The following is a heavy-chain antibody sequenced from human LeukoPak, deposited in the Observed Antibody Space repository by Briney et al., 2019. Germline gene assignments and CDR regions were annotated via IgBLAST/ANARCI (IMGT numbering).Heavy chain of an antibody. Sequence: SETLSLTCAAASGSIGSSSNYWGWIRQAPRKGLAWIGNVDYSGSTFYNPSLKSRVTISVDTSKNQFSLKLRSVSAADTAIYYCARASFNVVFGNWFDPWGQGTLVTVSS. CDR3: ARASFNVVFGNWFDP. D-gene: IGHD2-8*01. J-gene: IGHJ5*02. CDR2: VDYSGST. CDR1: SGSIGSSSNY. V-gene: IGHV4-39*01.